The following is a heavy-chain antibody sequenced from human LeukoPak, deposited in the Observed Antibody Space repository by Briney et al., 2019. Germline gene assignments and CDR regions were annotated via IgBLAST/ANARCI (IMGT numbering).Heavy chain of an antibody. V-gene: IGHV1-69*01. CDR3: ASGGTYYYDSSGYSEYFQH. D-gene: IGHD3-22*01. Sequence: ASVKVSCKASGGTFSSYAISWVRQAPGQGLEWMGGIIPIFDTANYAQKFQGRVTITADESTSTAYMELSSLRSEDTAVYYCASGGTYYYDSSGYSEYFQHWGQGTLVTVSS. J-gene: IGHJ1*01. CDR1: GGTFSSYA. CDR2: IIPIFDTA.